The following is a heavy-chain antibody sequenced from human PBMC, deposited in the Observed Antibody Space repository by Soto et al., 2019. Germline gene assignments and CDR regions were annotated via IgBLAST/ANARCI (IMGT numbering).Heavy chain of an antibody. D-gene: IGHD5-12*01. Sequence: QVQLQESGPGLVKHSGTLSLTCAVSGGSISSSNWWSWVRQPPGKGLEWIGDIYHSVSTNYIPSLKSRVTISVDKSKNQFSLKLSSVTAADTAVYYCARDLGYDLACDIWGQGTMVTVSS. CDR2: IYHSVST. J-gene: IGHJ3*02. CDR1: GGSISSSNW. V-gene: IGHV4-4*02. CDR3: ARDLGYDLACDI.